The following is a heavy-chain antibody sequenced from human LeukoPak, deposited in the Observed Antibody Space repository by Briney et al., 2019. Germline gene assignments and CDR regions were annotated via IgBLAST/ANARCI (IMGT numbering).Heavy chain of an antibody. D-gene: IGHD6-6*01. J-gene: IGHJ4*02. V-gene: IGHV4-30-4*01. CDR3: ARGPRYSSSSRFDY. CDR2: IYYSGST. Sequence: PSETLSLTCTVSGGSISSGDYYWSWIRQPPGKGLEWIGYIYYSGSTYYNPSLKSRVTISVDTSKNQFSLKLSSVTAADTAVYYCARGPRYSSSSRFDYWGQGTLVTVSS. CDR1: GGSISSGDYY.